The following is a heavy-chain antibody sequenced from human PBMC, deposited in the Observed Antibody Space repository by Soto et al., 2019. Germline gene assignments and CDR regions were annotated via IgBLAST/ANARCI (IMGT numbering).Heavy chain of an antibody. J-gene: IGHJ4*02. CDR3: AKDSHPTTPPAHSD. V-gene: IGHV3-23*01. CDR2: ISSSGGST. CDR1: GFTFSNYA. D-gene: IGHD3-10*01. Sequence: SLRLSCAASGFTFSNYAMSWVRQAPGKGLEWVSAISSSGGSTYYADSVKGRFTISRDNSKNTLYLQMNSLRAGDTAVYYCAKDSHPTTPPAHSDWGQGTLVTVSS.